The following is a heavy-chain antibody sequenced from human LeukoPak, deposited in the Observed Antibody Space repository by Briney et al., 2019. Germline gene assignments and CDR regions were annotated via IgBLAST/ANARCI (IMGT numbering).Heavy chain of an antibody. D-gene: IGHD5-12*01. CDR3: ARAVATVYYFYMDV. CDR1: GFTVNSNY. Sequence: GGSLRLSCAASGFTVNSNYMSWVRQAPGKGLEWVSVIYSGGTTYYADSVKGRFTISRDNSKNTLYLQMNSLRAEDTAVYYCARAVATVYYFYMDVWGKGTTVTISS. J-gene: IGHJ6*03. V-gene: IGHV3-66*01. CDR2: IYSGGTT.